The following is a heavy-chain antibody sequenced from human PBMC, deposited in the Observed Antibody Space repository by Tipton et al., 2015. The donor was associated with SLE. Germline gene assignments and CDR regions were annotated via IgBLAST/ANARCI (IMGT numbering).Heavy chain of an antibody. CDR2: IYYSGST. CDR3: ARFVDCSGGSCPSYYYGMDV. CDR1: GGSISSSSYY. D-gene: IGHD2-15*01. Sequence: TLSLTCTFSGGSISSSSYYWGWIRQPPGKGLEWIGSIYYSGSTYYNPSLKSRVTISVDTSKNQFSLKLSSVTAADTAVYYCARFVDCSGGSCPSYYYGMDVWRQGTTVTVSS. J-gene: IGHJ6*02. V-gene: IGHV4-39*07.